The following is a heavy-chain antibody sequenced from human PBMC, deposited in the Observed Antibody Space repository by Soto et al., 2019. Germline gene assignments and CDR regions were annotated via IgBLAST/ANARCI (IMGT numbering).Heavy chain of an antibody. CDR1: GFTFSSYA. CDR2: ISYDGSNK. D-gene: IGHD3-3*01. V-gene: IGHV3-30*04. Sequence: GESLKISCAASGFTFSSYAMHWVRQAPGKGLEWVAVISYDGSNKYYADSVKGRFTISRDNSKNTLYLQMNSLRAEDTAVYYCARGHDWPGGAFDIWGQGTMVTVSS. CDR3: ARGHDWPGGAFDI. J-gene: IGHJ3*02.